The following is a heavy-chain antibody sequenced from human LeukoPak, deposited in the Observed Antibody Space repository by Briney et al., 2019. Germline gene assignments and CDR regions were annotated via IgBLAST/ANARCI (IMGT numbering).Heavy chain of an antibody. CDR1: GFTFSSYW. CDR2: IKQDGSEK. V-gene: IGHV3-7*01. CDR3: ARGGAYGSFDY. Sequence: PGGSLRLSCAVSGFTFSSYWMSWVRQAPGKGLERVANIKQDGSEKSYVDSVKGRFTISRDNAKNSLYLQMNSLRAEDTAVYYCARGGAYGSFDYWGQGTLVTVSS. J-gene: IGHJ4*02. D-gene: IGHD3-10*01.